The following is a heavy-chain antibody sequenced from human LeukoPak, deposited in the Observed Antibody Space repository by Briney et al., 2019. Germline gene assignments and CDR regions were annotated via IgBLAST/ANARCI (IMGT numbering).Heavy chain of an antibody. CDR3: ERDRSIAASPEYYYYGMDV. Sequence: GGSLRLSCAASVFTLSSNYMSRVRQAPGTGLECVSVIYSGGSTYYADSVKGRFTISRDNSKNTLYLQMNSLRAEDTAVYYCERDRSIAASPEYYYYGMDVWGQATTVTVSS. CDR1: VFTLSSNY. CDR2: IYSGGST. D-gene: IGHD6-6*01. V-gene: IGHV3-53*01. J-gene: IGHJ6*01.